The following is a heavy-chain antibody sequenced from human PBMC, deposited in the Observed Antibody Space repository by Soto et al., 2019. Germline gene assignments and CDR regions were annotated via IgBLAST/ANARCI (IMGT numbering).Heavy chain of an antibody. CDR3: AGARYYDILTRSRGWFGP. V-gene: IGHV1-69*06. Sequence: ASVKVSCKASGGTFSSYAISWVRQAPGQGLEWMGGIIPIFGTANYAQKFQGRVTITADKSTSTAYMELSSLRSEDTAVYYCAGARYYDILTRSRGWFGPWGQGTLVTVSS. CDR2: IIPIFGTA. D-gene: IGHD3-9*01. J-gene: IGHJ5*02. CDR1: GGTFSSYA.